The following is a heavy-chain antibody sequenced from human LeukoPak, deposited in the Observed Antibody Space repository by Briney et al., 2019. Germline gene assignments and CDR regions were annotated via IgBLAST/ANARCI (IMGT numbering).Heavy chain of an antibody. CDR1: GFTFSGYW. CDR3: ARDGRSGNFDK. CDR2: IRSDGSIT. D-gene: IGHD1-26*01. Sequence: QPGGSLRLSCAASGFTFSGYWMHWVRQAPGKGLAWVSVIRSDGSITTYADSVKGRFTISRDTAKNTLYLQMNSLRAEDTAVYYCARDGRSGNFDKWGQGTLVSVSS. J-gene: IGHJ4*02. V-gene: IGHV3-74*01.